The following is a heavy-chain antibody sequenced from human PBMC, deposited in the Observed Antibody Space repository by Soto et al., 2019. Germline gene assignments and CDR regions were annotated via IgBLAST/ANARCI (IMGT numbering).Heavy chain of an antibody. J-gene: IGHJ4*02. CDR1: GYTFTSYA. Sequence: GACVEVSCKASGYTFTSYAMHWVRQAPGQRLEWMGWINAGNGNTKYSQKFQGRVTITRDTSASTAYMELSRLRSEDTAVYYCARNQDTAMVMPDYWGQGTLVTVSS. CDR2: INAGNGNT. CDR3: ARNQDTAMVMPDY. D-gene: IGHD5-18*01. V-gene: IGHV1-3*01.